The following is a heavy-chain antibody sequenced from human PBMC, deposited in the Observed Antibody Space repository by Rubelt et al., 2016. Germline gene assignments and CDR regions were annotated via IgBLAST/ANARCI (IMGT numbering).Heavy chain of an antibody. CDR3: ARVQGVSLWFGENGMDV. D-gene: IGHD3-10*01. Sequence: QVQLVQSGAEVKKPGASVKVSCKASGYTFTSYGISWVRQAPGQGLEWMGWISAYNGNTNYAQKLQGRVTMTTDTSTSTAYMELRSLRSDDTAGYYCARVQGVSLWFGENGMDVWGQGTTVTVSS. V-gene: IGHV1-18*01. J-gene: IGHJ6*02. CDR1: GYTFTSYG. CDR2: ISAYNGNT.